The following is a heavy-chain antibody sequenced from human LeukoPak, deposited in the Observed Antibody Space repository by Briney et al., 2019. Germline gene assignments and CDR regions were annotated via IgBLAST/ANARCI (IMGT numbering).Heavy chain of an antibody. CDR1: GGSISSYY. CDR3: AGEVDYYGSGSYLDY. D-gene: IGHD3-10*01. CDR2: IYYSGST. J-gene: IGHJ4*02. V-gene: IGHV4-59*01. Sequence: KSSETLSLTCTVSGGSISSYYWSWIRQPPGKGLEWIGYIYYSGSTNYNPSLKSRVTISVDTSKNQFSLKLSSVTAADTAVYYCAGEVDYYGSGSYLDYWGQGTLVTVSS.